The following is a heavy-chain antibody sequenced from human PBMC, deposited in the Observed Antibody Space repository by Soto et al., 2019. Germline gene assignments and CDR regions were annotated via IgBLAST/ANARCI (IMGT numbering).Heavy chain of an antibody. CDR3: ARMRGSSISPLDS. CDR1: GFSLDTRGMC. CDR2: IDWDDDK. V-gene: IGHV2-70*01. D-gene: IGHD3-10*01. Sequence: SGPTLVNPTQTLTLTCTFSGFSLDTRGMCVSWIRQPPGKALEWLALIDWDDDKYYTTSLKTRLTISKDTSKNQVALTMTNMDPVDTGTYYCARMRGSSISPLDSWGQGALVTVAS. J-gene: IGHJ4*02.